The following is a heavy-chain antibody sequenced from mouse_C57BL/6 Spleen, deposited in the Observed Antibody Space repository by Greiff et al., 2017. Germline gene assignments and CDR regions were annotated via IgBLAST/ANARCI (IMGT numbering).Heavy chain of an antibody. D-gene: IGHD1-1*01. CDR3: ARVITTVYYFDY. CDR2: ISSGSITI. V-gene: IGHV5-17*01. CDR1: GFTFRDYG. Sequence: EVMLVESGGGLVKPGGSLKLSCAASGFTFRDYGMHWVRQAPEKGLEWVAYISSGSITIYYADPGKGRFTISRDNAKNTLFLQMTSLRAEDTAMYYGARVITTVYYFDYWGQGTTLTVSS. J-gene: IGHJ2*01.